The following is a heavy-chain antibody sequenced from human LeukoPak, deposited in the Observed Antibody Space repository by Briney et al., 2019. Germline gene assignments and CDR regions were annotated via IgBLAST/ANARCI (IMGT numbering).Heavy chain of an antibody. Sequence: ASVKVSCTVSGKSLTRLSIHWVRQSPGKGLEWMGGLDPEHGGRLYAQTFQGRVTMTEDASTDTAYMELNRLRSEDTAVYYCATATIIWGSYRSWLDTWGQGTLVTVSS. CDR2: LDPEHGGR. CDR3: ATATIIWGSYRSWLDT. V-gene: IGHV1-24*01. D-gene: IGHD3-16*02. CDR1: GKSLTRLS. J-gene: IGHJ5*02.